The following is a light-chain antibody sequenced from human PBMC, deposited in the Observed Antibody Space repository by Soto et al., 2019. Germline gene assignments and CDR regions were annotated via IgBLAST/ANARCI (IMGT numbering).Light chain of an antibody. CDR3: GTWDSSLSVGV. Sequence: QSVLTQPPSVSAAPGQRVSISCSGSSSNIENNPVSWYQQLPGTVPRLLIHDNDKRPSMIPDRFSGSKSGTSATLGITGLQTGDEAEYYCGTWDSSLSVGVFGGGTKLTVL. J-gene: IGLJ2*01. V-gene: IGLV1-51*01. CDR2: DND. CDR1: SSNIENNP.